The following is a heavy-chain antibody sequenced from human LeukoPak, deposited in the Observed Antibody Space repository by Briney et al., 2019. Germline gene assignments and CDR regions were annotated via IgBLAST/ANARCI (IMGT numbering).Heavy chain of an antibody. J-gene: IGHJ4*02. D-gene: IGHD3-10*01. V-gene: IGHV4-34*01. CDR2: INHSGST. CDR1: GGSFSGYY. Sequence: SETLSLTRAVYGGSFSGYYWSWIRQPPGKGLEWIGEINHSGSTNYNPSLKSRVTISVDTSKNQFSLKLSSVTAADTAVYYCARRGLSGRPFDYWGQGTLVTVSS. CDR3: ARRGLSGRPFDY.